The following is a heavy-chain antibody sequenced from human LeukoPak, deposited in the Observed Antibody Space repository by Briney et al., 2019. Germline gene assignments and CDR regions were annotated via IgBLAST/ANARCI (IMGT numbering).Heavy chain of an antibody. CDR1: GGSISSSSYY. J-gene: IGHJ4*02. Sequence: SEILSLTCTVSGGSISSSSYYWGWIRQPPGKGLEWIGSIYYSGSTYYNPSLKSRVTISVDTSKNQFSLKLSSVTAADTAVYYCARLGSYFDYWGQGTLVTVSS. D-gene: IGHD1-14*01. CDR2: IYYSGST. V-gene: IGHV4-39*01. CDR3: ARLGSYFDY.